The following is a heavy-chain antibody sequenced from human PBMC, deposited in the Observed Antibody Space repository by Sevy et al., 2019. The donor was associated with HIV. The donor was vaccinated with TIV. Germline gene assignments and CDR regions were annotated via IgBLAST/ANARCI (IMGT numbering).Heavy chain of an antibody. D-gene: IGHD3-10*01. V-gene: IGHV3-7*01. CDR3: ARGIFGSGSRLGLGY. J-gene: IGHJ4*02. CDR1: GFTFSNNW. Sequence: GGSLRLSCVASGFTFSNNWMTWVRQAPGKGLQWVANIKQDGSGKYFVDSVKGRFTISRDNAKNSLYLQMSSLRVEDTAVYYCARGIFGSGSRLGLGYWGQGTLVTVSS. CDR2: IKQDGSGK.